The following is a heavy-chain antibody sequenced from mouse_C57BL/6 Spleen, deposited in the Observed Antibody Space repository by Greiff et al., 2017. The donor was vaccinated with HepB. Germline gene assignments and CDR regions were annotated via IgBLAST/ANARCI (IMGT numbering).Heavy chain of an antibody. Sequence: VNVVESGPGLVQPSQSLSITCTVSGFSLTSYGVHWVRQSPGKGLEWLGVIWRGGSTDYNAAFMSRLSITKDNSKSQVFFKMNSLQADDTAIYYCAKTGAPQPHFDYWGQGTTLTVSS. CDR1: GFSLTSYG. CDR3: AKTGAPQPHFDY. CDR2: IWRGGST. V-gene: IGHV2-5*01. D-gene: IGHD3-2*02. J-gene: IGHJ2*01.